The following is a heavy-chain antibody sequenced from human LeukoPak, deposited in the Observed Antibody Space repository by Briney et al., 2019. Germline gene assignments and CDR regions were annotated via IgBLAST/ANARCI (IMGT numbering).Heavy chain of an antibody. D-gene: IGHD3-22*01. J-gene: IGHJ3*02. CDR3: ARVDWMIGAFDI. CDR2: ITSSSSTI. Sequence: GGSLRLSCAASGFTFSTYSMNWVRQAPGKGLEWVSYITSSSSTIYYADSVRGRFTISRDDAKNSLYLQMNSLRDEDTAVYYCARVDWMIGAFDIWGQGTMVTVSS. V-gene: IGHV3-48*02. CDR1: GFTFSTYS.